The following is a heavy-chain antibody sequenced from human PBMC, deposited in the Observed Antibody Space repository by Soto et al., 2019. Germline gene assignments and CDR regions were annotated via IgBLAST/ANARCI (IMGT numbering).Heavy chain of an antibody. Sequence: PGGSLGLSFVGSGVTFSTFDIHWARQTPGKGLEWVSGIGTLSDTFYAASVQGRFTISRQNAKNSVYLQMNSLRAGDTAFYYCARGRSFSYDSTPPPMFDPWGQGTLVNLSS. V-gene: IGHV3-13*01. CDR2: IGTLSDT. D-gene: IGHD3-10*01. CDR1: GVTFSTFD. CDR3: ARGRSFSYDSTPPPMFDP. J-gene: IGHJ5*02.